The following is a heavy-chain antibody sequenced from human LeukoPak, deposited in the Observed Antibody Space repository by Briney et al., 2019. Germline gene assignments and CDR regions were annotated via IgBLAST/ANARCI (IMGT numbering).Heavy chain of an antibody. J-gene: IGHJ6*02. V-gene: IGHV3-30*18. D-gene: IGHD3-9*01. CDR3: AKERGGRYFDWLRSDGMDV. Sequence: GGSLRLSCAASGFTFSSYGMHWVRQAPGKGLEWVAVISYDGSNKYYADSVKGRFTICRDNSKNTLYLQMNSLRAEDTAVYYCAKERGGRYFDWLRSDGMDVWGQGTTVTVSS. CDR1: GFTFSSYG. CDR2: ISYDGSNK.